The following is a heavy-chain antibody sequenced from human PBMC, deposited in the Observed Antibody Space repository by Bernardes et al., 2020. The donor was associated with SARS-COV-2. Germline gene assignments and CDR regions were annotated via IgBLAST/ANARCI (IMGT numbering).Heavy chain of an antibody. CDR3: ARDLGYSNSHTSLNWFDS. J-gene: IGHJ5*01. V-gene: IGHV3-21*01. D-gene: IGHD6-6*01. Sequence: GGSLRLSCSASGFTFSTYTMHWVRQAPGKGLEWVSSISSSSTFTYHADSVKGRFTISRDNAKNSVFLQMNSLRDEDTAVYYCARDLGYSNSHTSLNWFDSWGQGTLVTVSS. CDR2: ISSSSTFT. CDR1: GFTFSTYT.